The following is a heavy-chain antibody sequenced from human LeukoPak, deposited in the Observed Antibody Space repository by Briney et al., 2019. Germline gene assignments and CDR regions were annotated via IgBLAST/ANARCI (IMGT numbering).Heavy chain of an antibody. V-gene: IGHV3-64*01. J-gene: IGHJ4*02. D-gene: IGHD2-15*01. CDR2: ISSIEGRI. CDR3: ARARRDCSGGTCFSYYFDN. CDR1: GFTFSNYA. Sequence: GGTLRLSCAASGFTFSNYAIHWVRQAPGKGLECVSAISSIEGRIYYANSVKGRFTISRDNSKNMVFLQMGSLRAEDMAVYYCARARRDCSGGTCFSYYFDNWGQGTLVTVSP.